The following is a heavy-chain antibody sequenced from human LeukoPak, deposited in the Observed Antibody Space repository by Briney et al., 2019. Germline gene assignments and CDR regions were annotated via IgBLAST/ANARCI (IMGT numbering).Heavy chain of an antibody. V-gene: IGHV4-31*03. Sequence: PSETLSLTCTVSGGPISSGGYYWSWIRQHPGKGLEWIGYIYYSGSTYYKPSLKSRVTISVYTSKNQFSLKLSSVTAADAAVYYCARAHYYDSSFTRSYFDYWGQGTLVTVSS. D-gene: IGHD3-22*01. CDR2: IYYSGST. CDR3: ARAHYYDSSFTRSYFDY. J-gene: IGHJ4*02. CDR1: GGPISSGGYY.